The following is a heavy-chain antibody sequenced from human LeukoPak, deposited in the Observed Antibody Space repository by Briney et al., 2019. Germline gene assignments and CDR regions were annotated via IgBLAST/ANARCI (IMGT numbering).Heavy chain of an antibody. D-gene: IGHD5-12*01. CDR1: GGSISSYY. V-gene: IGHV4-59*12. Sequence: SETLSLTCTVSGGSISSYYWSWIRQPPGKGLEWIGYIYYSGSTNYNPSLKSRVTISVDTSKNQFSLKLSSVTAADTAVYYCARLGGYYSGYDYGDYWGQGTLVTVSS. J-gene: IGHJ4*02. CDR3: ARLGGYYSGYDYGDY. CDR2: IYYSGST.